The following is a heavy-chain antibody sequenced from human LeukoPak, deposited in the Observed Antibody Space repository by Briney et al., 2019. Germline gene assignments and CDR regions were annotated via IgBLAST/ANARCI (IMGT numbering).Heavy chain of an antibody. V-gene: IGHV3-7*01. CDR3: AITVDCRATTDCYSYFHH. CDR1: GFTVGSHY. J-gene: IGHJ1*01. CDR2: IKQDGSVK. Sequence: GGSLRLSCAVSGFTVGSHYMSWVRQAPGKGLEWVANIKQDGSVKYYVDSVKGRFTISRDNAKNSLYLQMNSLRAEDTAVYYCAITVDCRATTDCYSYFHHWGQGTLVTVSS. D-gene: IGHD2-21*02.